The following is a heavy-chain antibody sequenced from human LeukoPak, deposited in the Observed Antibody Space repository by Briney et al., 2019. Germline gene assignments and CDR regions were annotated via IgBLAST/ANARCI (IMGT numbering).Heavy chain of an antibody. CDR3: ARDQYGDYALDY. D-gene: IGHD4-17*01. V-gene: IGHV3-23*01. Sequence: GGSLRLSCAASGFTFSSYAMSWVRQSPGKGLEWVSAISGGASSTYYTDSVKGRFTISRDNAKNSLYLQMNSLTAEDTAVYYCARDQYGDYALDYWGQGTLVTVSS. CDR1: GFTFSSYA. CDR2: ISGGASST. J-gene: IGHJ4*02.